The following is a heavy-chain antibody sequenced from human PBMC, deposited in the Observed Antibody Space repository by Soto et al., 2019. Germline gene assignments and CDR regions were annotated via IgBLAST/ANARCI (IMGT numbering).Heavy chain of an antibody. CDR3: AGGVAGLDV. J-gene: IGHJ6*02. D-gene: IGHD2-15*01. CDR2: INSDGSHT. CDR1: GLSFNIYW. V-gene: IGHV3-74*01. Sequence: DVQLVESGGGVVQPGGSLRLSCAASGLSFNIYWMHWVRQVPGKGLVWLARINSDGSHTIYVDSVKGRFTISRDNAKNRVFLQMEGLRDEDTGVYYCAGGVAGLDVWGQGTTVTVSS.